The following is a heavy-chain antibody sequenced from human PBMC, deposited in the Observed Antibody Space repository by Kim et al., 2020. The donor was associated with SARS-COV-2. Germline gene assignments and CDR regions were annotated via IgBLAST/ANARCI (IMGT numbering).Heavy chain of an antibody. D-gene: IGHD3-10*01. CDR3: ARASPITMVRGANDY. J-gene: IGHJ4*02. Sequence: PALKSRVTISVDTSKNQFSLKLSSVTAADTAVYYCARASPITMVRGANDYWGQGTLVTVSS. V-gene: IGHV4-34*01.